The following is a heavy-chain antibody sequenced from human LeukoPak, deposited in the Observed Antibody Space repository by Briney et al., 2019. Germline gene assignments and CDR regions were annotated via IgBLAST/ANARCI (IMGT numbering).Heavy chain of an antibody. D-gene: IGHD3-10*01. Sequence: ASVKVSCKASGSTFNTYYIYWVRQAPGQGLECMGVINPSNNSTDYAEKFQGRVTMTRDTSTSTVYMELSSLRPDDTAVYYCARYSRRGVVPAAFDIWGQGTMVIVSS. J-gene: IGHJ3*02. CDR2: INPSNNST. CDR1: GSTFNTYY. V-gene: IGHV1-46*02. CDR3: ARYSRRGVVPAAFDI.